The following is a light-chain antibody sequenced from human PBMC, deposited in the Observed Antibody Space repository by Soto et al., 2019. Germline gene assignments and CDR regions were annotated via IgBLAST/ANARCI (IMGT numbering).Light chain of an antibody. CDR2: DAT. J-gene: IGLJ1*01. CDR1: SSDVGGYNS. Sequence: QSVLTQPASVSGSPGQSITISCTGTSSDVGGYNSVSWYRQDPGKAPKLMIYDATNRPSGVSNRFSGSKSGNTASLTISGLQAEDEADYYCSSFTSSITYVFGTGTKGTVL. CDR3: SSFTSSITYV. V-gene: IGLV2-14*01.